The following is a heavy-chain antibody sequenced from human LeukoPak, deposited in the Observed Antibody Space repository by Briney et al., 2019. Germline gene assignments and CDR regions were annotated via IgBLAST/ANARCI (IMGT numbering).Heavy chain of an antibody. V-gene: IGHV3-53*01. J-gene: IGHJ4*02. Sequence: GGSLRLSCAASGFSVSTNYMTWVRQAPGKGLEWVSAIYSGGATYYADSVKGRLTISRDNFKKTLFLQMNSLRVEDTAVYYCAPVVPTADFKYWGQGTLVTVSS. CDR3: APVVPTADFKY. CDR1: GFSVSTNY. CDR2: IYSGGAT. D-gene: IGHD2-2*01.